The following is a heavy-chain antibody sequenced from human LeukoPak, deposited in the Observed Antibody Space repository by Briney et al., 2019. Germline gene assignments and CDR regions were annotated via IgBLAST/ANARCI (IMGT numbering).Heavy chain of an antibody. D-gene: IGHD4-17*01. Sequence: RSGGSLRLSCAASGFTFSTFAMIWVRQPPGKGLEWVSSIFPSGGEIHYADSVRGRFTISRDNSKSTLSLQMNSLRAEDTAVYYCARVSPNTVTTLQYFDYWGQGTLVTVSS. CDR2: IFPSGGEI. CDR3: ARVSPNTVTTLQYFDY. V-gene: IGHV3-23*01. J-gene: IGHJ4*02. CDR1: GFTFSTFA.